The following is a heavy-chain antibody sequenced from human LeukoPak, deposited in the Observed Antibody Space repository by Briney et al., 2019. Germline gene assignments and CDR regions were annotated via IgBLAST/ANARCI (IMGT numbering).Heavy chain of an antibody. CDR3: ARASRAYCGGDCYSNSNDY. Sequence: ASVKVSCKASGYTFTGYYMHWVRQAPGQGLEWMGIINPSGGSTSYAQKFQGRVTMTRDTSTSTVYMELSSLRSEDTAVYYCARASRAYCGGDCYSNSNDYWGQGTLVTVSS. J-gene: IGHJ4*02. CDR2: INPSGGST. D-gene: IGHD2-21*02. V-gene: IGHV1-46*01. CDR1: GYTFTGYY.